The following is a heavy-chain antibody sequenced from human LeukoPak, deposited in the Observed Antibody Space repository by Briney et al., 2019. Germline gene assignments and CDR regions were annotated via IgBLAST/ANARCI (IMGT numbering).Heavy chain of an antibody. CDR1: GFTFSEYW. CDR2: INSDGRST. V-gene: IGHV3-74*01. Sequence: PGGSLSLSCAASGFTFSEYWMHWVRQAPGKGLVWVSRINSDGRSTNYADSVKGRFTISRDNAKNTLYLQMNSLRAEDTAVYYCARDYDILTGYYLFDYWGQGTLVTVSS. CDR3: ARDYDILTGYYLFDY. J-gene: IGHJ4*02. D-gene: IGHD3-9*01.